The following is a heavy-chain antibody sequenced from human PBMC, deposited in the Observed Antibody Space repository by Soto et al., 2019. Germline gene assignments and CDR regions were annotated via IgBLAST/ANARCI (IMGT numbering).Heavy chain of an antibody. D-gene: IGHD3-3*01. CDR2: SYYRGST. CDR1: GGSISSSSHY. CDR3: ATADGFGVVTPFFEY. V-gene: IGHV4-39*01. Sequence: QLKLQESGPGLVKPSETLSLTCTVSGGSISSSSHYWGWIRQSPGKHLEWIGSSYYRGSTHYNPSLKTRVTISVDTSKNQVSLKVYSVTAADTAVYYCATADGFGVVTPFFEYWGQGILVTVSS. J-gene: IGHJ4*02.